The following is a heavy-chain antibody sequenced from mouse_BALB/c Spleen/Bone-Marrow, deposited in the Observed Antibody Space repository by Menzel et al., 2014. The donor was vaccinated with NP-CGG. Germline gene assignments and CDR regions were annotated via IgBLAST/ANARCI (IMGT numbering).Heavy chain of an antibody. CDR1: GFDFSRYW. CDR3: ARLTYYGLTDY. V-gene: IGHV4-1*02. J-gene: IGHJ2*01. CDR2: TNPESSTI. Sequence: EVKLQESGGGLVQPGGSLKLSCTASGFDFSRYWMSWVRQAPGKGLQWIGETNPESSTINYSPSLKDKFIISRDNAKNTLYLQMSKVRSEDTALYYCARLTYYGLTDYWGQGTTLTVSS. D-gene: IGHD1-2*01.